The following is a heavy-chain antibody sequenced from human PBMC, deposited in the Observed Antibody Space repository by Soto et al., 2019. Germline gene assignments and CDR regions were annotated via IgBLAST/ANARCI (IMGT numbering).Heavy chain of an antibody. CDR1: GGSISSGGYY. J-gene: IGHJ6*02. CDR3: ARETPPGSHYYYYYGMDV. V-gene: IGHV4-31*03. Sequence: QVQLQESGPGLVKPSQTLSLTCTVSGGSISSGGYYWSWIRQHPGKGLEWIGYIYYSGSTYYNPSPKSRVTISVDTSKNQFSLKRSSVTAADTAVYYCARETPPGSHYYYYYGMDVWGQGTTVTVSS. D-gene: IGHD3-10*01. CDR2: IYYSGST.